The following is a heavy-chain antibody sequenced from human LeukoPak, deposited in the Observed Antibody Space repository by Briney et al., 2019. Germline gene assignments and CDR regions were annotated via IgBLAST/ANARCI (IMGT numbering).Heavy chain of an antibody. V-gene: IGHV3-30*04. J-gene: IGHJ3*02. D-gene: IGHD5-24*01. CDR3: ARELQRPTGDAFDI. CDR2: ISYDGSNK. Sequence: GGSLRLSCAASGFTFSSYAMHWARQAPGKGLEWVAVISYDGSNKYYADSVKGRFTISRDNSKNTLYLQMNSLRAEDTAVYYCARELQRPTGDAFDIWGQGTMVTVSS. CDR1: GFTFSSYA.